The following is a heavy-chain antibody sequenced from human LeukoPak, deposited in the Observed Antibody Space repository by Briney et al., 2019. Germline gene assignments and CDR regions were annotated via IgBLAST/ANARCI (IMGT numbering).Heavy chain of an antibody. CDR2: ISGSGGST. CDR3: ARVAQQWLVEGDY. D-gene: IGHD6-19*01. V-gene: IGHV3-23*01. Sequence: PGGSLRPSCAASGFTFSSYAMSWVRQAPGKGLEWVSAISGSGGSTYYADSVKGRFTISRDNSKNTLYLQMNSLRAEDTAVYYCARVAQQWLVEGDYWGQGTLVTVSS. CDR1: GFTFSSYA. J-gene: IGHJ4*02.